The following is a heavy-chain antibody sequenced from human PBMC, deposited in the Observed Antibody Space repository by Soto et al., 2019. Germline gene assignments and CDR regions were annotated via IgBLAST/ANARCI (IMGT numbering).Heavy chain of an antibody. D-gene: IGHD3-22*01. J-gene: IGHJ5*02. V-gene: IGHV4-39*01. CDR1: GGSISSSSYY. Sequence: PSETLSLTCTVSGGSISSSSYYWGWIRQPPGKGLEWIGSIYYSGSTFYNPSLKSRVTISVDTSENQFSLKLTSVTAADAALYYCARDFFDSSDYTTNWFDPWGQGTLVTVSS. CDR2: IYYSGST. CDR3: ARDFFDSSDYTTNWFDP.